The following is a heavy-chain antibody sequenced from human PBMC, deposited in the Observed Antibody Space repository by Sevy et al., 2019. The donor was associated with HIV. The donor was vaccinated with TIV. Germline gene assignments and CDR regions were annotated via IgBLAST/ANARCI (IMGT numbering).Heavy chain of an antibody. D-gene: IGHD3-22*01. V-gene: IGHV3-30-3*01. CDR2: ISYDGSNK. CDR3: ARVDSSGYYYTEYFQH. CDR1: GFTFSSYA. J-gene: IGHJ1*01. Sequence: GGSLRLSCAASGFTFSSYAMHWVRQAPDKGLEWVAVISYDGSNKYYADSVKGRFTISRDNSKNTLYLQMNSLRAEDTAVYYCARVDSSGYYYTEYFQHWGQGTLVTVSS.